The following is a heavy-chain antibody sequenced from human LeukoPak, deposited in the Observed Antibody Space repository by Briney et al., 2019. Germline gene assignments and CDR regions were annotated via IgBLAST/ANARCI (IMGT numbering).Heavy chain of an antibody. V-gene: IGHV4-30-4*08. CDR3: ARGRDYGSGSYYTPFDY. Sequence: SETLSLTCTVSGGSISSGDYYWSWIRQPPGKGLEWIGYIYYSGSTYYNPSLKSRVTISVDTSKNQFSLKLSSVTAADTAVYYCARGRDYGSGSYYTPFDYWGQGTLVTVSS. CDR2: IYYSGST. D-gene: IGHD3-10*01. CDR1: GGSISSGDYY. J-gene: IGHJ4*02.